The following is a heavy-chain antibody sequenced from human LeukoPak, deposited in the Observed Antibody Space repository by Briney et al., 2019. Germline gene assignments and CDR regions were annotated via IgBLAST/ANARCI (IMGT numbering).Heavy chain of an antibody. CDR3: ARLHLVSSGWYPMADS. D-gene: IGHD6-19*01. CDR1: GGSISSSSYC. CDR2: IYYSGST. V-gene: IGHV4-39*07. J-gene: IGHJ4*02. Sequence: PSETLSLTCTVSGGSISSSSYCWGWIRKPPGKGLAWIGSIYYSGSTYYNPSLKSRVTISVDTSKNQFSLKLSAVTAADTAVYYCARLHLVSSGWYPMADSWGQGTLVTVSS.